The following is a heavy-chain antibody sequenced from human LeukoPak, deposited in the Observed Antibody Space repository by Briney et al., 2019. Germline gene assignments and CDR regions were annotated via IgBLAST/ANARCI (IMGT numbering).Heavy chain of an antibody. J-gene: IGHJ4*02. V-gene: IGHV1-58*02. CDR2: IVLGSGNT. D-gene: IGHD3-22*01. Sequence: SVKVSCKASGFTFHTSAMQWVRQARGQRLEWIGWIVLGSGNTVYSHKFHDRVIITRDMSTSTVYMELDSLGSEDTAVYYCAADSYDSSGRNDYWGQGTLVTVSS. CDR3: AADSYDSSGRNDY. CDR1: GFTFHTSA.